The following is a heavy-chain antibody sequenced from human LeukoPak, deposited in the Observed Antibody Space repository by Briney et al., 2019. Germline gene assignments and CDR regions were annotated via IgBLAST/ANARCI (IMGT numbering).Heavy chain of an antibody. V-gene: IGHV3-21*01. D-gene: IGHD6-13*01. J-gene: IGHJ4*02. Sequence: GGSLRLSCAASGFTFSGYSMNWVRQAPGKGLEWVSSISSSSSYIYYADSVKGRFTISRDNAKNSLYLQMNSLRAEDTAVYYCARVPIAAAGTEDYWGQGTLVTVSS. CDR3: ARVPIAAAGTEDY. CDR1: GFTFSGYS. CDR2: ISSSSSYI.